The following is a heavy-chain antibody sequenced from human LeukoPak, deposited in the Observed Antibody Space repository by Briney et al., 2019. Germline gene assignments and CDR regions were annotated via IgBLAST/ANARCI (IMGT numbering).Heavy chain of an antibody. J-gene: IGHJ5*02. Sequence: PSETLSLTCTVSGGSISSSSYYWGWIRQPPGKGLEWIGSIYYSGSTYYNPSLKSRVTISVDASKNQFSLKLSSVTAADTAVYYCARDLYDFWSGYSNWFDPWGQGTLVTVSS. V-gene: IGHV4-39*07. CDR3: ARDLYDFWSGYSNWFDP. CDR1: GGSISSSSYY. D-gene: IGHD3-3*01. CDR2: IYYSGST.